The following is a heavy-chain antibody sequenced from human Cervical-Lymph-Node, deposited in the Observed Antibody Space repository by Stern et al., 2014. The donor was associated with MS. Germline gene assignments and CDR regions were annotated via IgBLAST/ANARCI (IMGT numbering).Heavy chain of an antibody. J-gene: IGHJ5*02. Sequence: VRLVESGAEVKKPGASVKVSCKASGYTFSSSYMHWVRQAPGQGLEWMGRINPNNGGTNYAQKFQGRITMTRDTSISTAYMELSRLTSDDTAVYYCARDSSNYNWFDPWGQGTLVTVSS. V-gene: IGHV1-2*06. CDR1: GYTFSSSY. D-gene: IGHD4-11*01. CDR3: ARDSSNYNWFDP. CDR2: INPNNGGT.